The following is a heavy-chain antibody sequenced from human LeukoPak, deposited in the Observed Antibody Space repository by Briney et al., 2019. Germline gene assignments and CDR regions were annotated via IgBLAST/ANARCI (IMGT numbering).Heavy chain of an antibody. V-gene: IGHV4-30-2*01. D-gene: IGHD5-24*01. Sequence: SETLSLTCTVSGGSISSGGYYWSWIRQPPGKGLEWIGYIYHSGSTYYNPSLKSRVTISVDRSKNQFSLKLSSVTAADTAVYYCARMVEMATIKGDYFDYWGQGTLVTVSS. CDR1: GGSISSGGYY. J-gene: IGHJ4*02. CDR2: IYHSGST. CDR3: ARMVEMATIKGDYFDY.